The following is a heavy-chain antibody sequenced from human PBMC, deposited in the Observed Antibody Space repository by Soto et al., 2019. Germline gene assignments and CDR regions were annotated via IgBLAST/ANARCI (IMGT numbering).Heavy chain of an antibody. CDR3: ARDRGGGSIFGGHYGMDV. V-gene: IGHV3-11*06. Sequence: GGSLRLSCAASGFIFGDFYMSWIRQVPGKGLEWLSKISSSSSSTDYADSVKGRSTISRDNAKNSLYLQVSSLRAEDTAVYYCARDRGGGSIFGGHYGMDVWGQGTTVTVSS. J-gene: IGHJ6*02. CDR1: GFIFGDFY. CDR2: ISSSSSST. D-gene: IGHD3-3*01.